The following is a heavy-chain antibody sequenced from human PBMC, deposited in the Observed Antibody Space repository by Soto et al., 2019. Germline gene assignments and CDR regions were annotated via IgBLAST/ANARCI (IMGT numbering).Heavy chain of an antibody. CDR3: ARVEDYYDSSGYYQDY. CDR1: GGTFSSYA. J-gene: IGHJ4*02. V-gene: IGHV1-18*01. CDR2: ISAYNGNT. D-gene: IGHD3-22*01. Sequence: GASVKVSCKASGGTFSSYAISWVRQAPGQGLEWMGWISAYNGNTNYAQKLQGRVTMTTDTSTSTAYMELRSLRSDDTAVYYCARVEDYYDSSGYYQDYWGQGTLVTVSS.